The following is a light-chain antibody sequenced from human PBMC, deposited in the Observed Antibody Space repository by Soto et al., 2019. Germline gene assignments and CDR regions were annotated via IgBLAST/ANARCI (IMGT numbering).Light chain of an antibody. J-gene: IGLJ2*01. CDR3: SSFTSSTNDV. CDR1: SSDIGGYDH. CDR2: NVN. Sequence: QSALTQPASVSGSPGQSITISCSGTSSDIGGYDHVSWYQQDPGETPKLIIYNVNNRPSGVSSRFSGSKSGNTASLTISGLRAEDEADYYCSSFTSSTNDVFGGGTKLTVL. V-gene: IGLV2-14*01.